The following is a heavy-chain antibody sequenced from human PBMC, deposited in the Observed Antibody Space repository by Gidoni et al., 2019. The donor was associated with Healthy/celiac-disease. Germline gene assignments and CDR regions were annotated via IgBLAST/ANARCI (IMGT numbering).Heavy chain of an antibody. D-gene: IGHD6-13*01. V-gene: IGHV4-30-2*01. Sequence: QLQLQESGSGLVKPSQTLSLTCAVSGGSLSSGGYSWSWLRQPPGKGLEWIGYIYHSGSTYYNPSLKSRVTISVDRSKNQFSLKLSSVTAADTAVYYCARAAAAYYGMDVWGQGTTVTVSS. CDR1: GGSLSSGGYS. CDR2: IYHSGST. CDR3: ARAAAAYYGMDV. J-gene: IGHJ6*02.